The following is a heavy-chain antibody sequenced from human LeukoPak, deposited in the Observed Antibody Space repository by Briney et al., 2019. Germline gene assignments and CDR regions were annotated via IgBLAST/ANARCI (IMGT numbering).Heavy chain of an antibody. V-gene: IGHV3-30*04. J-gene: IGHJ4*02. CDR1: GFTFSSYA. D-gene: IGHD6-19*01. Sequence: PGGSLRLSCAASGFTFSSYAMHWVRQAPGKGLEWVAVISYDGSNKYYADSVKGRFTISRDNAKNSLYLQMNSLRAEDTAVYYCARDTVAAFHYFDYWGQGTLVTVSS. CDR3: ARDTVAAFHYFDY. CDR2: ISYDGSNK.